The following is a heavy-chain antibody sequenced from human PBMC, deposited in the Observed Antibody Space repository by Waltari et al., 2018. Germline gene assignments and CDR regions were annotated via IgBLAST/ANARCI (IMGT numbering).Heavy chain of an antibody. D-gene: IGHD3-10*01. CDR2: INHSGST. Sequence: QVQLQQWGAGLLKPSETLSLTCAVYGGSFSGYYWSWIRQPPGKGLEWIGEINHSGSTNYNPSLKSRVTISVDTSKNQFSLKLSSVTAADTAVYYCASFLSGLGSYYNGVKSEGSFDYWGQGTLVTVSS. CDR1: GGSFSGYY. J-gene: IGHJ4*02. V-gene: IGHV4-34*01. CDR3: ASFLSGLGSYYNGVKSEGSFDY.